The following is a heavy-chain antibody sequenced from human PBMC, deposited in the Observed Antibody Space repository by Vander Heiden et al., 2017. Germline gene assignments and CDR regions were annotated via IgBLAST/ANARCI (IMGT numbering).Heavy chain of an antibody. V-gene: IGHV1-69*01. Sequence: QVQLAQSGAEVKKPGSSVKVSCKAPGGTFSSYAISWVRQAPGQGLEWMGGIIPIFGTANYAQKFQGRVTIAADESTSTAYMELSSLRSEETAVYYCASITSIAAGGYYYGMDVWGQGTTVTVSS. J-gene: IGHJ6*02. CDR1: GGTFSSYA. D-gene: IGHD6-6*01. CDR2: IIPIFGTA. CDR3: ASITSIAAGGYYYGMDV.